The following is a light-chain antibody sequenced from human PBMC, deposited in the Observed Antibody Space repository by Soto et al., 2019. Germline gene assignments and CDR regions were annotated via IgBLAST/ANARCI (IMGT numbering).Light chain of an antibody. Sequence: EIVLTQSPGTLSLSPGERATLSCRASQSISSSYLAWYQQKPGQAPRLLIYAASSRATGIPDRFSGSGSGTDFTLTISRLEREDFAVNYCQQYGSSSYTFGQGTQLEIK. CDR3: QQYGSSSYT. CDR1: QSISSSY. V-gene: IGKV3-20*01. J-gene: IGKJ2*01. CDR2: AAS.